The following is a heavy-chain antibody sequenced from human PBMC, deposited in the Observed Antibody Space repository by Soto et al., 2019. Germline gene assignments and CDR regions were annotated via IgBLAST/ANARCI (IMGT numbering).Heavy chain of an antibody. V-gene: IGHV4-4*07. CDR1: GGSISSYY. CDR2: IYTSGST. Sequence: SQTLSLTCTVAGGSISSYYWSWIRQPAGKGLEWIGRIYTSGSTNYNPSLKSRVTMSVDTSKNQFSLKLSSVTAADTAVYYCASLAVAGDLPIDDAFDIWGQGTMVTVSS. D-gene: IGHD6-19*01. CDR3: ASLAVAGDLPIDDAFDI. J-gene: IGHJ3*02.